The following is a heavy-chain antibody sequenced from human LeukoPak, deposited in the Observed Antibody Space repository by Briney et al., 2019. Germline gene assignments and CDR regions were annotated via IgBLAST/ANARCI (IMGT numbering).Heavy chain of an antibody. CDR1: GFTFDDYA. CDR2: ISWNSGTI. Sequence: GGSLRLSCGASGFTFDDYAMHWVRQPPGEGLEWVSGISWNSGTIGYADSVKGRFTISRDNAKNSLYLQMNSLRAEDTALYYCAKLPDNYYDTSGYSFDYWGQGTLVTVSS. V-gene: IGHV3-9*01. CDR3: AKLPDNYYDTSGYSFDY. J-gene: IGHJ4*02. D-gene: IGHD3-22*01.